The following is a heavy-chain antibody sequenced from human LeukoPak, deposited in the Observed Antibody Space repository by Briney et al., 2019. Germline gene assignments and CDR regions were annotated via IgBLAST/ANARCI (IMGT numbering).Heavy chain of an antibody. J-gene: IGHJ6*02. CDR1: GFTFNSFW. V-gene: IGHV3-74*01. Sequence: PGGSLRLSCVASGFTFNSFWMHWVRQDPRKGLVWVSRINGDGRNINYADSVRGRFTISRDNAKNTLYLQMNTLRVDDTAVYYRTRDLMDYDVSTGLHHYYMDVWGQGTTVTVSS. CDR3: TRDLMDYDVSTGLHHYYMDV. D-gene: IGHD3-9*01. CDR2: INGDGRNI.